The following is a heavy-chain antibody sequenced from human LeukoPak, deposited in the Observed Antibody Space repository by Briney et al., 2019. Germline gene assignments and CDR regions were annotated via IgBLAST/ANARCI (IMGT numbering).Heavy chain of an antibody. CDR1: GFTFSDYY. CDR2: ISSSGSTI. V-gene: IGHV3-11*04. Sequence: PGGSLRLSCAASGFTFSDYYMSWIRQAPGNGRKGVSYISSSGSTIYYANSVKGRFTISRDNAKNSLYLQMNSLRAEDTAVYYCARAPGRDGYNSGFDYWGQGTLVTVSS. CDR3: ARAPGRDGYNSGFDY. D-gene: IGHD5-24*01. J-gene: IGHJ4*02.